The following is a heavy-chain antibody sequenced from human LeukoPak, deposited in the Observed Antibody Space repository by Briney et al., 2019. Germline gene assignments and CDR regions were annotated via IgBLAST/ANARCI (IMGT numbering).Heavy chain of an antibody. D-gene: IGHD3-22*01. Sequence: GGSLRLSCAASGFTFIDYDMHWVRQVIGKGLEWVSAIGIRGDTHYSGSVKGRFTISRENAESSLYLQMNSLRAEDTAVYYCARDRYDSSGYYWRLFDYWGQGTLVTVSS. J-gene: IGHJ4*02. CDR3: ARDRYDSSGYYWRLFDY. CDR1: GFTFIDYD. V-gene: IGHV3-13*01. CDR2: IGIRGDT.